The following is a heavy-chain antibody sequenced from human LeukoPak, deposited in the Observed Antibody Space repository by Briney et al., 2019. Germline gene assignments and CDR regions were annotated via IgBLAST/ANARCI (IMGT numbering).Heavy chain of an antibody. CDR1: GFTFGDYA. J-gene: IGHJ4*02. CDR3: TRDFGIAAAGTFDY. CDR2: IRSKAYGGTT. V-gene: IGHV3-49*03. D-gene: IGHD6-13*01. Sequence: PAGGPLRLSCTASGFTFGDYAMSWFRQAPGKGLEWVGFIRSKAYGGTTEYAASVKGRFTISRDDSKSIAYLQMNSLKNEDTAVYYCTRDFGIAAAGTFDYWGQGTLVTVSS.